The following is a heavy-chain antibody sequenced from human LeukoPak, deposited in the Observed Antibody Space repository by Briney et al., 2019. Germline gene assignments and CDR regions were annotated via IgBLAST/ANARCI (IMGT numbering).Heavy chain of an antibody. CDR2: IYYTGSA. D-gene: IGHD6-13*01. CDR3: ARGAEEQLVPFDY. Sequence: SETLSLTCTVSGGSIGSYYWSWIRQPPGKGLEWIGYIYYTGSANYNPSLKSRVTISIDTSKNHFSLRLNSVTAADTAVYYCARGAEEQLVPFDYWGQGTLVTVSS. J-gene: IGHJ4*02. V-gene: IGHV4-59*01. CDR1: GGSIGSYY.